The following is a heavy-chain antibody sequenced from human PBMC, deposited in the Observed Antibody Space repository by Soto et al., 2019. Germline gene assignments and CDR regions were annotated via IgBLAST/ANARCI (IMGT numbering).Heavy chain of an antibody. J-gene: IGHJ4*02. Sequence: SETLSLTCSVSGDSIRGYLYYWGWIRQAPGKGLEWVGSVYFSGGNSYYNPSLKSRVTISVDTSYNKFFLRLNSVTAADTAVYFCAYGSSSAWIDKWGQGTLVTVSS. CDR3: AYGSSSAWIDK. CDR2: VYFSGGNS. D-gene: IGHD6-25*01. CDR1: GDSIRGYLYY. V-gene: IGHV4-39*01.